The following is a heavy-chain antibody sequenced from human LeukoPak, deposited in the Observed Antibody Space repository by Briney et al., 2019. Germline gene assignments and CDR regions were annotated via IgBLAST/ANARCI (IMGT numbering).Heavy chain of an antibody. D-gene: IGHD3-3*01. V-gene: IGHV3-21*01. Sequence: GGSLRLSCAASGFIFSSYSMNWVRQAPGKGLEWVSSISSSSSYIYYADSVKGRFTISRDNAKNSLYLQMNSLRAEDTVVYYCARGIGYYAFDIWGQGTMVTVSS. J-gene: IGHJ3*02. CDR1: GFIFSSYS. CDR3: ARGIGYYAFDI. CDR2: ISSSSSYI.